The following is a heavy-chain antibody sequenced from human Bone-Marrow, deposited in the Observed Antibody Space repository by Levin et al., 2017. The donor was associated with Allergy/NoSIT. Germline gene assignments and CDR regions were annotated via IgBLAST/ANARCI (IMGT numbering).Heavy chain of an antibody. V-gene: IGHV3-48*03. D-gene: IGHD3-3*01. CDR2: ITNSGAST. CDR3: ARGAGICDCWSGSPNWFDP. Sequence: GGSLRLSCAASGFIFSIYEMNWVRQAPGKGLEWISYITNSGASTNYAASVKGRFTISRNNTNNSLYRQMDRLRGHDTAVYYCARGAGICDCWSGSPNWFDPWGQGTLVTVSS. J-gene: IGHJ5*02. CDR1: GFIFSIYE.